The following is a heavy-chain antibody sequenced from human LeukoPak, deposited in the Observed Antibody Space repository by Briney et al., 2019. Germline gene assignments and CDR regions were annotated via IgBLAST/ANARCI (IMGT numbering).Heavy chain of an antibody. D-gene: IGHD3-10*01. CDR1: GFTFSTYR. CDR2: IWYDGSNK. CDR3: ARNRVRGVLGNYYYGMDV. V-gene: IGHV3-33*01. J-gene: IGHJ6*02. Sequence: GRSLRLSCAASGFTFSTYRMHWVRQAPGKGPEWVAVIWYDGSNKYYADSVKGRFTISRDNSKNTLYLQMNSLRAEDTAVYYCARNRVRGVLGNYYYGMDVWGQGTTVTVSS.